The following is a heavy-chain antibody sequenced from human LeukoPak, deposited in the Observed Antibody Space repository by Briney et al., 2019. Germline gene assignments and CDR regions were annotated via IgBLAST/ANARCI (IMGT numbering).Heavy chain of an antibody. Sequence: GGSLRLSCAASGFTFSSYDMHWVRQATGKGLEWVSAIGTAGDTYYPGSVKGRFTISRENAKNSLYLQMNSLRAGDTAVYYCARGIIVGATQDYYYGMDVWGQGTTVTVSS. D-gene: IGHD1-26*01. CDR3: ARGIIVGATQDYYYGMDV. CDR2: IGTAGDT. V-gene: IGHV3-13*01. CDR1: GFTFSSYD. J-gene: IGHJ6*02.